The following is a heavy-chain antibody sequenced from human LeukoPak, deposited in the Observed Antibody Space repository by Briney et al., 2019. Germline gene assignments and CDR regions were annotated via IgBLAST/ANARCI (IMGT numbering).Heavy chain of an antibody. CDR3: AKGTGITMFRGVVYFDY. V-gene: IGHV3-23*01. Sequence: PGGSLRLSCAASGFTFSSYAMSWVRQAPGKGLEWVSGISGGGGSTYNADFVKGRLIISRDNSKDTLSLQMNSLRAEDTAVYYCAKGTGITMFRGVVYFDYWGQGVLVTVSS. J-gene: IGHJ4*02. CDR1: GFTFSSYA. CDR2: ISGGGGST. D-gene: IGHD3-10*01.